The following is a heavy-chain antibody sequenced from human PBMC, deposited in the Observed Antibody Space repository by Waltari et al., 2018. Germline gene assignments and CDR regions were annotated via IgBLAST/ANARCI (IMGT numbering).Heavy chain of an antibody. CDR3: ARDWGSGWYRDAFDI. D-gene: IGHD6-19*01. Sequence: QVQLQESGPGLVKPSETLSLTCTVSGYSISSGYYWGWIRQPPGKGLEWIGSIYHSGSTYYNPSLKSRVTISVDTSKNQFSLKLSSVTAADTAVYYCARDWGSGWYRDAFDIWGQGTMVTVSS. CDR1: GYSISSGYY. J-gene: IGHJ3*02. V-gene: IGHV4-38-2*02. CDR2: IYHSGST.